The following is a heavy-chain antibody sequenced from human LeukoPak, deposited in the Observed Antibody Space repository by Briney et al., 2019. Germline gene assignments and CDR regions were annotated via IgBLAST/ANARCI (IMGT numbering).Heavy chain of an antibody. V-gene: IGHV6-1*01. D-gene: IGHD6-13*01. J-gene: IGHJ4*02. Sequence: SQTLSLTCAISGDSFSSNSAVWNWIRQSPSRGLEWLGRTYYRSKWYNDYAASVKSRISINPDTSKNQFSLQLNSVTPEDTAVYYCAREAAAGWVEDWGQGTLVTVSS. CDR2: TYYRSKWYN. CDR3: AREAAAGWVED. CDR1: GDSFSSNSAV.